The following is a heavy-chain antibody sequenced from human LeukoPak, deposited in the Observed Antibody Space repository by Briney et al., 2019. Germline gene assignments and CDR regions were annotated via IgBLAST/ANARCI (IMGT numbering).Heavy chain of an antibody. Sequence: ASVKVFCKASGYTFTDYPMNWVRQAPGQGLEWMGWINPNSGGTNYAQKFRGRVTMTRDTSISTAYMELSRLRSDDTAVYYCARDSKGYCSSTSCFLFDYWGQGTLVTVSS. V-gene: IGHV1-2*02. CDR3: ARDSKGYCSSTSCFLFDY. D-gene: IGHD2-2*01. CDR2: INPNSGGT. CDR1: GYTFTDYP. J-gene: IGHJ4*02.